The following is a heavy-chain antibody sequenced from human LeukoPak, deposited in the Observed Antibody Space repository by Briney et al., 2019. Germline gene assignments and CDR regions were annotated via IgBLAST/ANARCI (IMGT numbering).Heavy chain of an antibody. Sequence: ASVKVSCKASRYTFTGYYMHWVRQAPGQGLEWMGWIYPNSGGTNYAQKFQGRVTMTRDTSISTAYMELSRLRSDDTAVYYCARDEGSSWPGDYWGQGTLVTVSS. J-gene: IGHJ4*02. CDR2: IYPNSGGT. CDR3: ARDEGSSWPGDY. D-gene: IGHD6-13*01. V-gene: IGHV1-2*02. CDR1: RYTFTGYY.